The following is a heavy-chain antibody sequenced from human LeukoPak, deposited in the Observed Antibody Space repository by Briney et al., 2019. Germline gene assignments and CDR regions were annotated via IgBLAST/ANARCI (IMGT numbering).Heavy chain of an antibody. CDR3: ARVNTPVATFDY. J-gene: IGHJ4*02. D-gene: IGHD5-18*01. V-gene: IGHV4-30-2*01. Sequence: PSETLSLTCAVSGGSISSGGYSWSWIRQPPGKGLEWIGYIYHSGGTYYNPSLKSRVTISVDTSKNQFSLKLSSVTAADTAVYYCARVNTPVATFDYWGQGTLVTVSS. CDR1: GGSISSGGYS. CDR2: IYHSGGT.